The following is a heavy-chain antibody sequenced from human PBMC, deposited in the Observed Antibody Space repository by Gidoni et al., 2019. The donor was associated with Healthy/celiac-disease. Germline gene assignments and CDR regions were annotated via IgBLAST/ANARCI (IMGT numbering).Heavy chain of an antibody. CDR3: ARTSGGIAVAGPFDY. CDR1: GCPFSSYG. CDR2: IWYDGSNK. Sequence: QVQLVESGGGVVQPGRFLSLSCAASGCPFSSYGMHWVRQVPGKGLEWVAVIWYDGSNKYYADSVKGRFTISRDNSKNTLYLQMNSLRAEDTAVYYCARTSGGIAVAGPFDYWGQGTLVTVSS. J-gene: IGHJ4*02. D-gene: IGHD6-19*01. V-gene: IGHV3-33*01.